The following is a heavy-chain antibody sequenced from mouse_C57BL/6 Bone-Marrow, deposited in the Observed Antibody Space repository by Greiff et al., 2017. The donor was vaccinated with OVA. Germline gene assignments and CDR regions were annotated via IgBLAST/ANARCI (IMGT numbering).Heavy chain of an antibody. CDR3: ARSYYGPPYAMDY. CDR1: GYAFSSSW. CDR2: IYPGDGDT. J-gene: IGHJ4*01. Sequence: QVQLKQSGPELVKPGASVKISCKASGYAFSSSWMNWMKQRPGKGLEWIGRIYPGDGDTNYNGKFKGKATLTADKSSSTAYMQLSSLTSEDSAVYFCARSYYGPPYAMDYWGQGTSVTVSS. D-gene: IGHD1-1*01. V-gene: IGHV1-82*01.